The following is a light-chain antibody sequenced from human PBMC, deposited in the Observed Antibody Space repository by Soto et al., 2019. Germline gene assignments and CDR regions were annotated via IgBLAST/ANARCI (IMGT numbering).Light chain of an antibody. CDR1: QSVSSRY. CDR3: QQYGSSPPEIT. Sequence: EIVLTQSPGTLSLSPGERATLSCRASQSVSSRYLGWYQQKPGQAPRLLIYGTSSRATGIPDRFSGRGSGTDFTLTISRLEPEDFAVYYCQQYGSSPPEITFGPGTKVDIK. CDR2: GTS. J-gene: IGKJ3*01. V-gene: IGKV3-20*01.